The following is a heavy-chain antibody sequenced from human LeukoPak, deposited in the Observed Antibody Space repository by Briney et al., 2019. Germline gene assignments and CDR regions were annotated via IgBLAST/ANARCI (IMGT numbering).Heavy chain of an antibody. Sequence: GGSLRLSCAASGFTFSSYGMHWVRQAPGKGLEWVAFIRYDGSNKYYADSVKGRFTISRDNSKNTLYLQMNSLRAEDPAVYYCAKWVSSGLPARDAFDIWGQGTMVTVSS. CDR2: IRYDGSNK. D-gene: IGHD3-3*01. J-gene: IGHJ3*02. V-gene: IGHV3-30*02. CDR3: AKWVSSGLPARDAFDI. CDR1: GFTFSSYG.